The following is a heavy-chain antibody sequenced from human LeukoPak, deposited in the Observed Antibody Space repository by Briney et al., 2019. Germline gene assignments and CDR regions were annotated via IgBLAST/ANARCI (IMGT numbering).Heavy chain of an antibody. V-gene: IGHV3-53*01. CDR3: AREGALDI. CDR1: GFTVSDNY. CDR2: ISNGGNT. D-gene: IGHD4/OR15-4a*01. J-gene: IGHJ3*02. Sequence: PGGSPRLSCAASGFTVSDNYMTWVRQAPGKGLEWVSLISNGGNTYYEDSVKGRFTISRDISQNMLYLQMNSLRAEDTAVYYCAREGALDIWIQGTMVIVS.